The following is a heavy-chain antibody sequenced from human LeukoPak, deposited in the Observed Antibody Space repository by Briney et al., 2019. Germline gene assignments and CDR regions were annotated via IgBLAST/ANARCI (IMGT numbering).Heavy chain of an antibody. D-gene: IGHD3-10*01. CDR1: GFTFDEYT. CDR2: ISRNGGRV. Sequence: GRSLRLSCAASGFTFDEYTMHWVRQRPGKGLEWVSDISRNGGRVGYADSVKGRFTISRDNAKNSLYLQMNSLRVEDTALYYCAKSLWSPYDSGSSHTGLDVWGQGTTVTVSS. CDR3: AKSLWSPYDSGSSHTGLDV. J-gene: IGHJ6*02. V-gene: IGHV3-9*01.